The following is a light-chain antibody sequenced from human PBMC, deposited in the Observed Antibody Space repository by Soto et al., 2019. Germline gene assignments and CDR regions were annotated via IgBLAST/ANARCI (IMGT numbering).Light chain of an antibody. V-gene: IGKV3-20*01. CDR3: QQHDILPIT. CDR1: QSVRSSY. J-gene: IGKJ5*01. CDR2: GAS. Sequence: EIVLTQSQGTLSLSPGERATLFSSASQSVRSSYLAWYQQKPGQAPRLLIYGASTRATGIPDRFSGAGSGTDFTLTISRLEPEDFALYYCQQHDILPITFGQGTRLEIK.